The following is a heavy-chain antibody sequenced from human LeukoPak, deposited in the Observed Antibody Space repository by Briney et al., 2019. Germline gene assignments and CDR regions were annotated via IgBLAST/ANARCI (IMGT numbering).Heavy chain of an antibody. CDR1: GFIFSGYS. J-gene: IGHJ2*01. CDR2: INKDSRDI. Sequence: QSGGSLRLSCAGSGFIFSGYSMSWVRQAPGKGLQWVSLINKDSRDIRYADSVKGRFTISRDNSKNTLYLQMNSLRAEDTAVYYCAKDGLAIFGGWYFDLWGRGTLVTVSS. D-gene: IGHD3-3*01. CDR3: AKDGLAIFGGWYFDL. V-gene: IGHV3-23*03.